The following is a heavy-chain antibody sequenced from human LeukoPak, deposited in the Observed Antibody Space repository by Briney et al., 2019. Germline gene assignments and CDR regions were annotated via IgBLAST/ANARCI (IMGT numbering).Heavy chain of an antibody. D-gene: IGHD2-2*02. CDR3: EGRYCSSTSCSTN. J-gene: IGHJ4*02. CDR2: ISGSGGST. V-gene: IGHV3-23*01. CDR1: GFTFSSYA. Sequence: PGGSLRLSCAASGFTFSSYAMSWVRQAPGKGLEWVSAISGSGGSTYYADSVKGRFTISRDNSKNTLYLQMNSLRAEDTAMYYCEGRYCSSTSCSTNWGQGTLVTVSS.